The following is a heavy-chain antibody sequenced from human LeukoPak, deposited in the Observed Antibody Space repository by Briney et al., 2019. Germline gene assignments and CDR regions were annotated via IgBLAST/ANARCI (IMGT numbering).Heavy chain of an antibody. Sequence: HSGGSLRLSCAASAFTFNNFAMSWVRQAPGKGLEWVSGINHSGGHKYYADSVKGRFTISRDNSKYTLYLQMNSLRAEDAAVYYCAKDDSMTLDHFDYWGQGTLVSVSS. CDR3: AKDDSMTLDHFDY. CDR2: INHSGGHK. D-gene: IGHD4-11*01. V-gene: IGHV3-23*01. CDR1: AFTFNNFA. J-gene: IGHJ4*02.